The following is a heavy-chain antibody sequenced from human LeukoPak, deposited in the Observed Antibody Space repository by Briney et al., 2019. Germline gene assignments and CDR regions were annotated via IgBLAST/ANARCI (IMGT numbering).Heavy chain of an antibody. CDR2: ISAYNGNT. D-gene: IGHD3-22*01. Sequence: ASVNVSCKPSGYTFNNYGFTWVRQAPGQGLEWMGWISAYNGNTNYARKFQGRVTMTTDTSTSTAYMELRSLRSDDTAVYHCARGLYYDTNGYPALQYRGQGTLVTVSS. CDR1: GYTFNNYG. V-gene: IGHV1-18*01. J-gene: IGHJ4*02. CDR3: ARGLYYDTNGYPALQY.